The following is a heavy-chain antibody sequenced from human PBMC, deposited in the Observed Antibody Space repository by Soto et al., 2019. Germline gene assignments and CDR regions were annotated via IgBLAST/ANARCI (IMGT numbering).Heavy chain of an antibody. D-gene: IGHD3-22*01. CDR1: GFTFSSYD. CDR3: ARAMYYYDSSGYYFFTGFDY. J-gene: IGHJ4*02. CDR2: IGTAGDT. V-gene: IGHV3-13*01. Sequence: PGGSLRLSCAASGFTFSSYDMHWVRQATGKGLEWVSAIGTAGDTYYPGSVKGRFTISRENAKNSLYLQMNSLRAGETAVYYCARAMYYYDSSGYYFFTGFDYWGQGTLVTVSS.